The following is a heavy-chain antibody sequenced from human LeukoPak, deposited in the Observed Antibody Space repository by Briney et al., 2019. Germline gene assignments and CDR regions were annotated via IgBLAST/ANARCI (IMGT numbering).Heavy chain of an antibody. Sequence: SETLSLTCTVSGGSISSSSYYWGWIRQPPGKGLEWIGRLYTSGSINYNPSLKSRVTMSADTSKNLFSLKLGSVTAADTAVYYCARDRYYYDGSGYYYGWFDPWGQGTLVTVSS. CDR2: LYTSGSI. V-gene: IGHV4-39*07. CDR3: ARDRYYYDGSGYYYGWFDP. CDR1: GGSISSSSYY. J-gene: IGHJ5*02. D-gene: IGHD3-22*01.